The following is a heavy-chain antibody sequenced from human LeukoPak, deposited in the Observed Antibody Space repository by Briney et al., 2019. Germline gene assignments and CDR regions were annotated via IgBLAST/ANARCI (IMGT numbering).Heavy chain of an antibody. CDR3: ARDERVYSYGLYYYYGMDV. Sequence: ASVTVSCKASGYTFTSYGISLVRQAPGQGLEWMGWISAYNGNTNYAQKLQGRVTMTTDTSTSTAYMELRSLRSDDTAVYYCARDERVYSYGLYYYYGMDVWGQGTTVTVSS. V-gene: IGHV1-18*01. CDR1: GYTFTSYG. J-gene: IGHJ6*02. CDR2: ISAYNGNT. D-gene: IGHD5-18*01.